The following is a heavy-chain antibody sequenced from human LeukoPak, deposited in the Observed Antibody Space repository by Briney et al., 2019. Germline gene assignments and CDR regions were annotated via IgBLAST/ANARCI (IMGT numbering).Heavy chain of an antibody. D-gene: IGHD3-10*01. CDR3: AKDIRASGYYYYGMDV. Sequence: PGRSLRLSCSASGFTFYDYAMHWVRHAPGKGLEWVSGISWNSGSIDYADSVKGRFTISRDNAKNSLYLQMNSLRAEDTALYYCAKDIRASGYYYYGMDVWGQGTTVTVSS. J-gene: IGHJ6*02. CDR2: ISWNSGSI. CDR1: GFTFYDYA. V-gene: IGHV3-9*01.